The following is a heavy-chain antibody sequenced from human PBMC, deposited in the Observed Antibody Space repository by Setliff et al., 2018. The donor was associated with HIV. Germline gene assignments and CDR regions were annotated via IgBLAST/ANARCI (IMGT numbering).Heavy chain of an antibody. CDR3: AKGAGFYGDYTFDH. CDR2: IYSTGST. V-gene: IGHV4-59*11. J-gene: IGHJ4*02. Sequence: PSETLSLTCTVSGPSINIHYWIWIRQSPGKAFEWIGYIYSTGSTNYNPSLQSRVTISMVASRNQFSLKVTSVTAADTAVYDCAKGAGFYGDYTFDHWGQGRQVTVSS. D-gene: IGHD4-17*01. CDR1: GPSINIHY.